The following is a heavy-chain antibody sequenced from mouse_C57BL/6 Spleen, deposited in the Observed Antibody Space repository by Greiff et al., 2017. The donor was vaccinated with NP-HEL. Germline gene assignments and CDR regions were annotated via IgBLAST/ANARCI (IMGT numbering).Heavy chain of an antibody. V-gene: IGHV1-82*01. CDR1: GYAFSSSW. CDR3: AKVVATPYWYFDV. CDR2: IYPGDGDT. D-gene: IGHD1-1*01. Sequence: QVQLKHSGPELVKPGASVKISCKASGYAFSSSWMNWVKQRPGKGLEWIGRIYPGDGDTNYNGKFKGKATLTADKSSSTAYMQLSSLTSEDSAVYFCAKVVATPYWYFDVWGTGTTVTVSS. J-gene: IGHJ1*03.